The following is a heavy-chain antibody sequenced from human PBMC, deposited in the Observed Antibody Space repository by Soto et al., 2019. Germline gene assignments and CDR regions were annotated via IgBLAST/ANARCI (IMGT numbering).Heavy chain of an antibody. CDR3: ARDRGGEDLPTPFDS. Sequence: PGGSLRLSCAASGFTFNNYAMHWVRQSPGKGLEWVAVISFDGREKYVDSVRGRFTISRDNYKNTLFLQLNSLRPEDTALYYCARDRGGEDLPTPFDSCRQRTLVTVSS. CDR1: GFTFNNYA. V-gene: IGHV3-30*04. D-gene: IGHD2-15*01. CDR2: ISFDGREK. J-gene: IGHJ4*02.